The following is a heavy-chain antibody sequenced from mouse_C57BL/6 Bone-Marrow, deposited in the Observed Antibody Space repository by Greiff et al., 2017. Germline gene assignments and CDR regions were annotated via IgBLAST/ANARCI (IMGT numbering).Heavy chain of an antibody. J-gene: IGHJ2*01. CDR3: ARWRFITTVNYFDY. V-gene: IGHV1-59*01. CDR2: IDPSDSYT. CDR1: GYTFTSYW. Sequence: VPLQQPGAELVRPGTSVKLSCKASGYTFTSYWMHWVKQRPGQGLEWIGVIDPSDSYTNYNQKFKGKATLTVDTSSSTAYMQLSSLTSEDSAVYYCARWRFITTVNYFDYWGQGTTLTVSS. D-gene: IGHD1-1*01.